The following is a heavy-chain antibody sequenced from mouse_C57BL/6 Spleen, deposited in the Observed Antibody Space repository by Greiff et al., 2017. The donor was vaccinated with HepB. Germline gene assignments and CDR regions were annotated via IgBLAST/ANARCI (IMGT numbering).Heavy chain of an antibody. CDR3: ATTTVVPLDY. V-gene: IGHV5-6*01. J-gene: IGHJ2*01. CDR1: GFTFSSYG. D-gene: IGHD1-1*01. Sequence: EVQRVESGGDLVKPGGSLKLSCAASGFTFSSYGMSWVRQTPDKRLEWVATISSGGSYTYYPDSVKGRFTISRDNAKNTLYLQMSSLKSEDTAMYYCATTTVVPLDYWGQGTTLTVSS. CDR2: ISSGGSYT.